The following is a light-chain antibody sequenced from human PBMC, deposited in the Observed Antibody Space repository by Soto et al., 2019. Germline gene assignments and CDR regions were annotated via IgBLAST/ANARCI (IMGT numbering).Light chain of an antibody. Sequence: QSALTQPASVSGSPGQSITISCTGTSSDVGGYNYVSWYQQHPGKAPKLMIYAVSKRPSGVPDRFSGSKSGNTASLTVSGLQAEDEADYYCSSYAGSNNYVFGTGTQLTVL. CDR3: SSYAGSNNYV. CDR2: AVS. V-gene: IGLV2-8*01. J-gene: IGLJ1*01. CDR1: SSDVGGYNY.